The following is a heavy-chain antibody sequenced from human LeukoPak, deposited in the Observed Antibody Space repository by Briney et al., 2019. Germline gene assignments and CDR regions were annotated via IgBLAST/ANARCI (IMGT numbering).Heavy chain of an antibody. J-gene: IGHJ4*02. CDR3: ATTLGQDY. CDR1: GDSISNYY. D-gene: IGHD3-16*01. Sequence: SETLSLTCTVSGDSISNYYGSWIRQPAGKGLERIGRIYTSGSTIYNPSLKSRVTVSVDTSKNQFSLKLSSVTAADTAVYYCATTLGQDYWGQGTLVTVSS. CDR2: IYTSGST. V-gene: IGHV4-4*07.